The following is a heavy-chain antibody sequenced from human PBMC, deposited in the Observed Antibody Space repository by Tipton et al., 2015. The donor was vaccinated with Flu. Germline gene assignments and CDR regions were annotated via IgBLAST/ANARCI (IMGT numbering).Heavy chain of an antibody. J-gene: IGHJ4*02. CDR1: GLTVSSNY. D-gene: IGHD4-17*01. V-gene: IGHV3-66*01. CDR3: ARDPAPDYGDSGVRAGDY. CDR2: IYSGGST. Sequence: SLRLSCAASGLTVSSNYMSWVRQAPGKGLEWVSVIYSGGSTYYADSVKGRFTISRDNSKNTLYLQMNSLRAEDTAVYYYARDPAPDYGDSGVRAGDYWGQGTLVTVSS.